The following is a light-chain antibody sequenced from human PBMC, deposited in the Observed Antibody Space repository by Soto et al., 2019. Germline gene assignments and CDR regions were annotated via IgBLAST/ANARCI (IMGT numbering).Light chain of an antibody. Sequence: QSVLTQPPSVSGAPGQRVTISCTGSSSNIGAGYDVHWYQQLPGTAPKLLIYGNSNRPSGFPDRCSGSKSGTSASPAITGFQAEDEADYYCQSYDSSLSGWVFGGGTKVTVL. CDR2: GNS. J-gene: IGLJ3*02. CDR3: QSYDSSLSGWV. CDR1: SSNIGAGYD. V-gene: IGLV1-40*01.